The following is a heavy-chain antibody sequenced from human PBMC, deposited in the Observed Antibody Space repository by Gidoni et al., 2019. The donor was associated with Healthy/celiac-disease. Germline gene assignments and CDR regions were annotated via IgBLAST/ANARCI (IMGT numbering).Heavy chain of an antibody. D-gene: IGHD4-4*01. CDR1: STSGMC. J-gene: IGHJ4*02. CDR3: ARIRGNVLNDY. CDR2: IDWDDDK. V-gene: IGHV2-70*01. Sequence: STSGMCVSWIRQPPGKALEWLALIDWDDDKYYSTSLKTRLTISKDTSKNQVVLTMTNMDPVETATYYGARIRGNVLNDYWGQGTLVTVSS.